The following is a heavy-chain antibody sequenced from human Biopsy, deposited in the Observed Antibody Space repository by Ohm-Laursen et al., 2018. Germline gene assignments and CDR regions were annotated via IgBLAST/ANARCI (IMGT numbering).Heavy chain of an antibody. Sequence: GASVTDSCQASGYTFAGYYLHWVRQAPGPGLEWMGWINHNCGNANYAQSFQGRLTVTRDTSISTAYMELTSLTFVDTAIYYCARVPAYPSIDGYYGLDLWGQGTTVIVSS. CDR3: ARVPAYPSIDGYYGLDL. CDR1: GYTFAGYY. CDR2: INHNCGNA. J-gene: IGHJ6*02. D-gene: IGHD3-9*01. V-gene: IGHV1-2*02.